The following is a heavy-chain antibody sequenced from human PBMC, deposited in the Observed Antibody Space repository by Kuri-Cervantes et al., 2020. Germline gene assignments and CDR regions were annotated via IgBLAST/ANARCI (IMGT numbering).Heavy chain of an antibody. D-gene: IGHD3-22*01. CDR2: ISGSGFFA. CDR1: GFTFSNYV. CDR3: AKGIIPLGHYDNSGLTNAFDI. Sequence: GGSLRLSCAASGFTFSNYVMTWVRQAPGKGLEWVSGISGSGFFAHNANSVKGRFAISRDNSKNTLYLQINSLRADDTAVYYCAKGIIPLGHYDNSGLTNAFDIWGQGSMVTVSS. V-gene: IGHV3-23*01. J-gene: IGHJ3*02.